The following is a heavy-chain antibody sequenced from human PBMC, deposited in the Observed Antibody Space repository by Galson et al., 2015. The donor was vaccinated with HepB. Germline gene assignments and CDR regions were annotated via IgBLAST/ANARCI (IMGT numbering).Heavy chain of an antibody. J-gene: IGHJ2*01. V-gene: IGHV1-18*01. Sequence: SVKVSCKASGYTFTSYGISWVRQAPGQGLEWMGWISAYNGNTNYAQKLQGRVTMTTDTSTSTAYMELSSVTAADTAVYYCARVSRGITMVRGVFDLWGRGTLVTVSS. CDR3: ARVSRGITMVRGVFDL. CDR2: ISAYNGNT. D-gene: IGHD3-10*01. CDR1: GYTFTSYG.